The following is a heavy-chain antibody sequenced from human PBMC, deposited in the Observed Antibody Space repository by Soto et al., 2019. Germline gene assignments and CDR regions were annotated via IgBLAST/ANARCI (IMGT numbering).Heavy chain of an antibody. CDR1: GGSISSSNW. CDR2: IYHSGST. CDR3: ARSPYLAAAPDV. D-gene: IGHD6-13*01. J-gene: IGHJ6*02. V-gene: IGHV4-4*02. Sequence: QVQLQESGPGLVKPSGTLSLTCAVSGGSISSSNWWSWVRQPPGKGLEWIGEIYHSGSTNYNPSLKSRVTLSVDKSKHQCSLKLSSVTAADTAVYYCARSPYLAAAPDVWGQGTTVTVSS.